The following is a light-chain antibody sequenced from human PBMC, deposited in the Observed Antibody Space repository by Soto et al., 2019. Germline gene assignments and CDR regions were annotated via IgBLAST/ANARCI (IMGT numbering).Light chain of an antibody. CDR1: ISDVGGYNY. Sequence: LTQPRSVSGSPGQSFTISCTGTISDVGGYNYVSWYQQHPGKAPKLMIYDVSKRPSGVPDRFSGSKSGNTASLTISGLQAEDEADYYCCSYAGSYTYVFGTGTKVTV. V-gene: IGLV2-11*01. CDR3: CSYAGSYTYV. CDR2: DVS. J-gene: IGLJ1*01.